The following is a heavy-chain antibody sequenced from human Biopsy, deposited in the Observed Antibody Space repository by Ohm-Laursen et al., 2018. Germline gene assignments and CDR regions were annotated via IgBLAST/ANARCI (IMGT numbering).Heavy chain of an antibody. J-gene: IGHJ6*02. CDR1: SGSISSEY. V-gene: IGHV4-59*07. CDR3: ARATNSTGWPYYYFYGMDV. Sequence: SHTLSLTSTVYSGSISSEYWSWIPPTPGKGLVWIGYIYYSGSTNYNPSLKSRVTISVDTSKNQFSLRLNSVTAADTAVYYCARATNSTGWPYYYFYGMDVWGQGTTVTVSS. D-gene: IGHD2/OR15-2a*01. CDR2: IYYSGST.